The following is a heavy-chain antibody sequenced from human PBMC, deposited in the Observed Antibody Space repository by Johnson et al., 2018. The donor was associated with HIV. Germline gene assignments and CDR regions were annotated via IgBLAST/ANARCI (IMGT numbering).Heavy chain of an antibody. V-gene: IGHV3-30*04. CDR1: GFTFTSYA. CDR2: VSYDGSNI. Sequence: QVQLVESGGGVVRPGESLRLSCAASGFTFTSYAMHWIRQAPGKGLEWVALVSYDGSNIHYADSVKGRFTISRDSSKNMLYLQMNSLRTDDTAVYYCARVFYYDSNDGFDIWGQGTRVTVSS. D-gene: IGHD3-22*01. J-gene: IGHJ3*02. CDR3: ARVFYYDSNDGFDI.